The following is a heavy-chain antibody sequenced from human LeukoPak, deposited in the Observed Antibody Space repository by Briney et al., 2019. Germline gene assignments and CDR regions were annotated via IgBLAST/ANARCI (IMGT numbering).Heavy chain of an antibody. CDR2: INSDGSST. CDR1: GFTFSSYW. V-gene: IGHV3-74*01. D-gene: IGHD6-19*01. CDR3: ARETSGWYGGAFDY. J-gene: IGHJ4*02. Sequence: GGSLRLSCAASGFTFSSYWMHWVRQAPGKGLVWVSRINSDGSSTSYADSVKGRFTISRDNAKNTLYLQMNSLRAEDTAVYYCARETSGWYGGAFDYWGQGTLVTVFS.